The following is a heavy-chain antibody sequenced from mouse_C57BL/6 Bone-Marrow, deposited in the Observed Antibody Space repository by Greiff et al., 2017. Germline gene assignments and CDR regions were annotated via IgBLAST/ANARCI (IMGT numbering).Heavy chain of an antibody. D-gene: IGHD2-5*01. V-gene: IGHV1-50*01. CDR3: ARSRNYVFFDY. Sequence: QVQLQQPGAELVKPGASVKLSCKASGYTFTSYWMQWVKQRPGQGLEWIGEIDPSDSYTNYNQKFKGKATLTVDTSSSTAYMQLSSLTSEDSAVYYCARSRNYVFFDYWGQGTTLTVSS. CDR1: GYTFTSYW. J-gene: IGHJ2*01. CDR2: IDPSDSYT.